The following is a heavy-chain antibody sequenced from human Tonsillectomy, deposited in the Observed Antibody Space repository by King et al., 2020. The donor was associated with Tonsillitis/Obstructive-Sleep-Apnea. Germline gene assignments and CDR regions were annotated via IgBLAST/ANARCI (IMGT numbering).Heavy chain of an antibody. CDR3: ARGGTVDWGEY. V-gene: IGHV3-33*01. CDR1: GFTFSSYG. CDR2: IWYDGSNK. D-gene: IGHD3/OR15-3a*01. Sequence: VQLVESGGGVVQPGRSLRLSCAASGFTFSSYGMHWVRQAPGKGLEWVAVIWYDGSNKYYADSVKGRFTISRDNSKNTLYLQMNSLRAEDTAVYYCARGGTVDWGEYLGQGTLVTVS. J-gene: IGHJ4*02.